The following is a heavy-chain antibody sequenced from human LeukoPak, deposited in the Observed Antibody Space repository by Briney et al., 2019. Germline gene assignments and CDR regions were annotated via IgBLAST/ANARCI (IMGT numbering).Heavy chain of an antibody. Sequence: PGGSLRLSCAASRFTFSDYWMGWVRQAPGKGLEWVANMNPDGSAKYYVDSVKGRFIISRDNAKSSLYLQMNSLRAEDTAIYYCARDFSYGSGSYYAAFDIWGQGTMVTVSS. V-gene: IGHV3-7*01. CDR3: ARDFSYGSGSYYAAFDI. J-gene: IGHJ3*02. D-gene: IGHD3-10*01. CDR2: MNPDGSAK. CDR1: RFTFSDYW.